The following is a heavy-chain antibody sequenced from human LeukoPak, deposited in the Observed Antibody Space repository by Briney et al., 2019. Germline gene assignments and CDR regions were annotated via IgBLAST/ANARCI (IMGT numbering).Heavy chain of an antibody. J-gene: IGHJ1*01. D-gene: IGHD2-8*01. Sequence: ASVKVSCKASGYTFTNYGISWVRQAPGQGLEWMGWINPNSGGTNYAQKFQGRVTMTRDTSISTAYMELSRLRSDDTAVYYCARDRTHIVLMVYAMGYFQHWGQGTLVTVSS. CDR3: ARDRTHIVLMVYAMGYFQH. V-gene: IGHV1-2*02. CDR1: GYTFTNYG. CDR2: INPNSGGT.